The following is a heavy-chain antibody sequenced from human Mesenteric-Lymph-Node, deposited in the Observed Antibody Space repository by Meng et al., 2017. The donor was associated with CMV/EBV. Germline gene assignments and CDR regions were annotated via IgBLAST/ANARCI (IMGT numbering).Heavy chain of an antibody. D-gene: IGHD1-26*01. Sequence: ASVKVSCKASGYTFTDYYMHWVRQAPGQGLEWMGWINPKSGGTNYAQNFQGRVTMTRDTSITTAYMELSRLRSDDTAVYYCAGDLVGATLIEWGARDVRGGYLDYWGQGTLVTVSS. J-gene: IGHJ4*02. CDR2: INPKSGGT. V-gene: IGHV1-2*02. CDR3: AGDLVGATLIEWGARDVRGGYLDY. CDR1: GYTFTDYY.